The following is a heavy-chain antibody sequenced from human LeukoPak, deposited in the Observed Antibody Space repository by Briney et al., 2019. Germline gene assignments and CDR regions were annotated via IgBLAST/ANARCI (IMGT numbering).Heavy chain of an antibody. J-gene: IGHJ4*02. V-gene: IGHV3-23*05. Sequence: GGSLRLSCAASEFIFRDSAMCWVREALRTGLERVSPIYKTTYPTFYADSVKGRFTISRDKSTNTLYIQINTPRTQCTSVYICAKFEVAKFPGRFNDYWGQGNLVTGSS. CDR3: AKFEVAKFPGRFNDY. CDR2: IYKTTYPT. D-gene: IGHD3-3*01. CDR1: EFIFRDSA.